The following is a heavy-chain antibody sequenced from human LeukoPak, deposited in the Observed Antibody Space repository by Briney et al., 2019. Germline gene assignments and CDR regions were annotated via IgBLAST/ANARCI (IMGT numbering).Heavy chain of an antibody. Sequence: PGGSLRLSCAASGFNLNSYLMSWVRQAPGRGLEWVANIKKDGSEENYLDSVKGRFTVSRDNAKNSLYLQMNSLRGEDTAINYCARSNPNRNALDLWGQGTMVTISS. CDR3: ARSNPNRNALDL. J-gene: IGHJ3*01. V-gene: IGHV3-7*01. CDR1: GFNLNSYL. CDR2: IKKDGSEE. D-gene: IGHD1-14*01.